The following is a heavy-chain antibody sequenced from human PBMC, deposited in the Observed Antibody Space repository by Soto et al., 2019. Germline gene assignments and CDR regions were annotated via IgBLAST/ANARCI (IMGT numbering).Heavy chain of an antibody. CDR2: ISGSGGST. D-gene: IGHD3-22*01. CDR1: GFTFSSYA. V-gene: IGHV3-23*01. Sequence: GGSLRLSCAASGFTFSSYAMSWVRQAPGKGLEWVSAISGSGGSTYYADSVKGRFTISRDNSKNTLYLQMNSLRAEDTAVYYCAKEPLTYYYDSSGYSGAHFDYWGQGTLVTVSS. J-gene: IGHJ4*02. CDR3: AKEPLTYYYDSSGYSGAHFDY.